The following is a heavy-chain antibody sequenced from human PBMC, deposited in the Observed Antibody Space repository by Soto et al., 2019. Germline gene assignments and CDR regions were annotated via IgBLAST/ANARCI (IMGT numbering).Heavy chain of an antibody. V-gene: IGHV3-13*01. J-gene: IGHJ6*02. CDR3: ARVSSSWYGYYYYGMDV. Sequence: VQLVESGGGLVQPGGSLRLSCAASGFTFSSYDMHWVRQATGKGLEWVSAIGTAGDTYYPGSVKGRFTISRENAKNSLYLQMNSLRAEDTAVYYCARVSSSWYGYYYYGMDVWGQGTTVTVSS. D-gene: IGHD6-13*01. CDR2: IGTAGDT. CDR1: GFTFSSYD.